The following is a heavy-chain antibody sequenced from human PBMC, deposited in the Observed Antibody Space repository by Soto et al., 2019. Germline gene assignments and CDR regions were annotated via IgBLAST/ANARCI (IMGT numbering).Heavy chain of an antibody. CDR2: IYYSGCT. CDR1: GGSISSYY. V-gene: IGHV4-59*01. CDR3: ARDGPYGGAFDY. D-gene: IGHD4-17*01. J-gene: IGHJ4*02. Sequence: QVQLQESGPGLVKPSETLSLTCTVSGGSISSYYWSWIRQPPGKGLEWIGYIYYSGCTNYNPSLKSRVTISVDTSKSQFSLKLSSVTAADTAVYYCARDGPYGGAFDYWGQGTLVTVSS.